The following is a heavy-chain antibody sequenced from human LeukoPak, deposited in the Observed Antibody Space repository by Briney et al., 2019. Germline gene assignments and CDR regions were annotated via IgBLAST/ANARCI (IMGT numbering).Heavy chain of an antibody. CDR3: ARHRAGTKIVVVPAAIGV. CDR2: IYYSGST. V-gene: IGHV4-39*01. J-gene: IGHJ4*02. CDR1: GGSISSSSYY. Sequence: KSSETLSLTCTVSGGSISSSSYYWGWIRQPPGKGLEWIGSIYYSGSTYYNPSLKSRVTISVDTSKNQFSLKLSSVTAADTAVYYCARHRAGTKIVVVPAAIGVWGQGTLVTVSS. D-gene: IGHD2-2*01.